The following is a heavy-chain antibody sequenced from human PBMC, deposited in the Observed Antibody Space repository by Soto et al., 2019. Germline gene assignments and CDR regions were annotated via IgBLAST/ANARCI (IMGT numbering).Heavy chain of an antibody. CDR1: GVSISSYY. Sequence: SETLSLTCTVSGVSISSYYWSWIRQPPGKGLEWIGYIYYSGSTNYNPSLKSRVTISVDTSKNQFSLKLSSVTAADTAVYYCARGISGYSSSWYVNWGQGTLVTSPQ. J-gene: IGHJ4*02. CDR3: ARGISGYSSSWYVN. V-gene: IGHV4-59*01. D-gene: IGHD6-13*01. CDR2: IYYSGST.